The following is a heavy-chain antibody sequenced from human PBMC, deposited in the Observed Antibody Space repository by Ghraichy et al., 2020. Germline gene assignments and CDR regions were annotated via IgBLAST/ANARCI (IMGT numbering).Heavy chain of an antibody. J-gene: IGHJ4*02. V-gene: IGHV1-46*03. CDR3: ARGTRYYYSSGYYYLGY. Sequence: ASVKVSCKASGYTFTSYYMHWVRQAPGQGLEWMGIINPSGGSTSYAQKFQGRVTMTRDTSTSTVYMELSSLRSEDTAVYYCARGTRYYYSSGYYYLGYWGQGTLVTVSS. CDR2: INPSGGST. CDR1: GYTFTSYY. D-gene: IGHD3-22*01.